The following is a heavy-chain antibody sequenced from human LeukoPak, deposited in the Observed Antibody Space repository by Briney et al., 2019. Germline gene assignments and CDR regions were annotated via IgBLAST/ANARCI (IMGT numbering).Heavy chain of an antibody. CDR2: ISGSGAAT. D-gene: IGHD1-26*01. J-gene: IGHJ5*02. Sequence: GGSLRLSCAVSGFTLSSYVRSWIRQAPGKGPEWVSGISGSGAATYYSDSVKGRFTISRDNSMNTVFLQMNSLRAEDTAVYYCAKDSLGGISPHWFDPWGQGTRVTVSS. V-gene: IGHV3-23*01. CDR3: AKDSLGGISPHWFDP. CDR1: GFTLSSYV.